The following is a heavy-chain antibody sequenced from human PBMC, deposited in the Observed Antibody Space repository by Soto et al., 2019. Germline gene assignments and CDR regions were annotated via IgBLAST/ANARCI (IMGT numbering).Heavy chain of an antibody. Sequence: GGSLRLSCAASGFTFSAYAMHWVRQAPGKGLEWVALISFDGNIENYASSVKGRFTISRDNSKNTLYLQMNSLRAADTAVYYCAREPPYYDRRGNYFGIDYWGQGTRVTVSS. V-gene: IGHV3-30-3*01. CDR1: GFTFSAYA. CDR3: AREPPYYDRRGNYFGIDY. CDR2: ISFDGNIE. D-gene: IGHD3-22*01. J-gene: IGHJ4*02.